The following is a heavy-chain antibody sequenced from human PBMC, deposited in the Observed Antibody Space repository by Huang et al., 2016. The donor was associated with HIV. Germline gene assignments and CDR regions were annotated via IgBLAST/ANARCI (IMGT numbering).Heavy chain of an antibody. V-gene: IGHV5-51*03. J-gene: IGHJ4*02. Sequence: EVQLVQSGAEVKKPGESLKISCKGSGFSFTNYWSGWVRPRPGKGLEWMGIIYPGDSDTTSSPSFRGQVTISADKSINTAYLQWNSLKASDSAMYYCARPLLGYSNGYYFDYWGQGTLVTVSS. CDR1: GFSFTNYW. CDR3: ARPLLGYSNGYYFDY. D-gene: IGHD5-18*01. CDR2: IYPGDSDT.